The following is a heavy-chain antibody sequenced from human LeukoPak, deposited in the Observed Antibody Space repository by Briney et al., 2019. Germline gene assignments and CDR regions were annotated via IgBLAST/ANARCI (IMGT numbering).Heavy chain of an antibody. D-gene: IGHD4-17*01. CDR2: ISSSSYI. J-gene: IGHJ4*02. CDR3: ARADTVTYGGSDY. Sequence: PGGSLRLSCAASGFTFSSYSMNWVRQAPGKGLEWVSSISSSSYIYYADSVKGRFTISRDNAKNSLYLQMNSLRAEDTAVYYCARADTVTYGGSDYWGQGTLVTVSS. V-gene: IGHV3-21*01. CDR1: GFTFSSYS.